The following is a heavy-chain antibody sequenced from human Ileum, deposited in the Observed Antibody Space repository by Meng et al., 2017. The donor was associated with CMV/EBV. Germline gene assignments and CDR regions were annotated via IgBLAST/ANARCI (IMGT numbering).Heavy chain of an antibody. CDR3: ARGWADIRLSGVMDI. V-gene: IGHV4-61*08. CDR2: ISYTGKN. Sequence: SETLSLTCTVSGDSFSSDDYYWSWGRHPPGKGLEWIAYISYTGKNNHNPSLRGRVSITTGAARNQFSLRWTSVTTADTAVYYCARGWADIRLSGVMDIWGQGTAVTVSS. D-gene: IGHD2-8*01. J-gene: IGHJ6*02. CDR1: GDSFSSDDYY.